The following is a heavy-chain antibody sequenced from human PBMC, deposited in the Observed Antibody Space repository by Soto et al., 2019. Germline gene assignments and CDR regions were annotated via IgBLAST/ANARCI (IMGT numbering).Heavy chain of an antibody. CDR1: GGSITSYY. D-gene: IGHD6-6*01. Sequence: PSETLSLTCSVSGGSITSYYWSWIRQPPGKGLEWIGHIYYTGSPNYNPSLKSRVTISVDTSKTQFSLKLSSVTAADTAVYYCARERPDGARLDPWGQGTLVTVSS. V-gene: IGHV4-59*13. CDR2: IYYTGSP. J-gene: IGHJ5*02. CDR3: ARERPDGARLDP.